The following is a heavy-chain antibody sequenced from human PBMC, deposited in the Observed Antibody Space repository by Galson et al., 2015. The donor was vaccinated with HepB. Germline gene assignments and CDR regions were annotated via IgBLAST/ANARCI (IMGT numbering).Heavy chain of an antibody. V-gene: IGHV3-74*01. CDR1: GFTFSSYW. CDR2: INSDGSST. CDR3: ARGPQIMITFGGVTDTLGY. Sequence: SLRLSCAASGFTFSSYWMHWVRQAPGKGLVWVSRINSDGSSTSYADSVKGRFTISRDNAKNTLYLQMNSLRAEDTAVYYCARGPQIMITFGGVTDTLGYWGQGTLVTVSS. J-gene: IGHJ4*02. D-gene: IGHD3-16*01.